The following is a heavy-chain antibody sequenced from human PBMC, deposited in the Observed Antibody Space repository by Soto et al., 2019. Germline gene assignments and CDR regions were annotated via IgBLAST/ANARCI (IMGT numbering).Heavy chain of an antibody. CDR3: AIHCSSTSCPRNYYYYYYMDV. J-gene: IGHJ6*03. D-gene: IGHD2-2*01. CDR2: INHSGST. Sequence: QVQLQQWGAGLLKPSETLSLTCAVYGGSFSGYYWSWIRQPPGKGLEWIGEINHSGSTNYNPSLTSRVTISVDTSKNQFSLKLSSVTAADTAVYYCAIHCSSTSCPRNYYYYYYMDVWGKGTTVTVSS. V-gene: IGHV4-34*01. CDR1: GGSFSGYY.